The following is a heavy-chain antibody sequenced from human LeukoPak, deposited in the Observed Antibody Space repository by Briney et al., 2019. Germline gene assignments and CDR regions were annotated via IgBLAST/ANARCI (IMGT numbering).Heavy chain of an antibody. V-gene: IGHV4-34*01. J-gene: IGHJ4*02. CDR2: INHSGST. CDR3: ARDSGGMVTTYYSDY. Sequence: SETLSLTCAVYGGSFSGYYWSWIRQPPGKGLEWIGEINHSGSTNYNPSLKSRVTISVDTSKNQFSLKLSSVTAADTAVYYCARDSGGMVTTYYSDYWGQGTLVTVSS. CDR1: GGSFSGYY. D-gene: IGHD4-17*01.